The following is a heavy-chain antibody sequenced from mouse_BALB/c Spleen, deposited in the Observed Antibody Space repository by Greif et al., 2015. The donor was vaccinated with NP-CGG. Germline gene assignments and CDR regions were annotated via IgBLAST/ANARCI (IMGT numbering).Heavy chain of an antibody. CDR2: ISSGGSYT. D-gene: IGHD2-14*01. V-gene: IGHV5-6-4*01. CDR3: TRGGNYAMDY. CDR1: GFTFISYT. J-gene: IGHJ4*01. Sequence: EVQLVESGGGLVKPGGSLKLSCAASGFTFISYTMSWVRQTPEKRLEWVATISSGGSYTYYPDSVKGRFTISRDNAKNTLYLQMSSLKSEDTAMYYCTRGGNYAMDYWGQGTSVTVSS.